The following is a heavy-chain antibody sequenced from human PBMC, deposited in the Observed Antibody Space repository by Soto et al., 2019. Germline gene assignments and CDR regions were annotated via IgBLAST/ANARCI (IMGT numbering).Heavy chain of an antibody. J-gene: IGHJ4*02. D-gene: IGHD2-21*02. CDR3: ARDDFHTGQYYFHY. CDR1: GGTFRSYA. CDR2: IIPIFGTA. Sequence: QVQLVQSGAEVKKPGSSVKVSCKASGGTFRSYAISWVRQAPGQGLEWMGGIIPIFGTANYAQKFQGRVTLTADESTSTAYRELSSLRSEDTAVYYCARDDFHTGQYYFHYWGQGTLVTVSS. V-gene: IGHV1-69*12.